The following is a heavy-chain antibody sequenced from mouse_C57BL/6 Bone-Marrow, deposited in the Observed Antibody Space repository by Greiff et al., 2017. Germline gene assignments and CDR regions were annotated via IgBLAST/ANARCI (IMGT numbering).Heavy chain of an antibody. J-gene: IGHJ2*01. CDR1: GYTFTSYD. CDR2: IYPRDGST. Sequence: VQLQQSGPELVKPGASVKLSCKASGYTFTSYDINWVKQRPGQGLEWIGWIYPRDGSTKYNEKFKGKATLTADTSSNTAYMQLSSLTTEDSAIYYCAKGYSNYVDYWGQGTTLTVSS. D-gene: IGHD2-5*01. CDR3: AKGYSNYVDY. V-gene: IGHV1-85*01.